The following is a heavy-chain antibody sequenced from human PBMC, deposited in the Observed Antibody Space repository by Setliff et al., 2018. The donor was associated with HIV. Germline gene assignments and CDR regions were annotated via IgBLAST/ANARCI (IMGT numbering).Heavy chain of an antibody. CDR1: GYTFTGYY. D-gene: IGHD4-4*01. J-gene: IGHJ6*02. Sequence: ASVMVSCKASGYTFTGYYVHWVRQAPGQGLEWMGWINPNNGGTNYAQKFQGRVTMTRDTSISTAYMELNRLRRDDTAVYYCARDDEMGTVTEHYYYGMGVWGQGTTVTVSS. V-gene: IGHV1-2*02. CDR3: ARDDEMGTVTEHYYYGMGV. CDR2: INPNNGGT.